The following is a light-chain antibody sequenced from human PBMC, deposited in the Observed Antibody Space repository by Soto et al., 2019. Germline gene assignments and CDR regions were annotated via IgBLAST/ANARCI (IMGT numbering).Light chain of an antibody. J-gene: IGKJ2*01. V-gene: IGKV3-15*01. Sequence: EIVLTQSPATLSLSPGERATLSCRASQSVSSNLAWYQQKPGQAPRLLIYGAYTRATGIPARFRGSGSWTAFTLTISSLQSEDFAVYYCQQYDNWPPYTFGQGTKLEIK. CDR2: GAY. CDR1: QSVSSN. CDR3: QQYDNWPPYT.